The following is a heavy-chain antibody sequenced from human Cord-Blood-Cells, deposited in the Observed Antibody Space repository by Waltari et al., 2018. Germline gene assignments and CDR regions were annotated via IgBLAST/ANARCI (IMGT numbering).Heavy chain of an antibody. J-gene: IGHJ5*02. CDR2: IYYSGST. CDR3: AAGMAAAGTRWFDP. V-gene: IGHV4-39*01. CDR1: GGSISSSSSY. Sequence: QLPLQEPGPGLVKPSEPLRPTCTASGGSISSSSSYWGWTRLPPGKGLEWIGSIYYSGSTYYNPSLKSRVTISVDTSKNQFSLKLSSVTAADTAVYYCAAGMAAAGTRWFDPWGQGTLVTVSS. D-gene: IGHD6-13*01.